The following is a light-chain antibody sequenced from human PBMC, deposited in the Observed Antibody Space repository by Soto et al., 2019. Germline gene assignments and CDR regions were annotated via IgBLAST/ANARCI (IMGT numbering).Light chain of an antibody. CDR2: SNN. J-gene: IGLJ3*02. V-gene: IGLV1-44*01. CDR1: SSNIGSNT. CDR3: AAGDDSLNRRV. Sequence: QSVLTQPPSASGNPGQRVTISCSGSSSNIGSNTVNWYQQLPGTAPKLLLYSNNQRPSGVPDRFAGTKSGTSASLASSGLHAEDEADYYCAAGDDSLNRRVFGGGTKLTVL.